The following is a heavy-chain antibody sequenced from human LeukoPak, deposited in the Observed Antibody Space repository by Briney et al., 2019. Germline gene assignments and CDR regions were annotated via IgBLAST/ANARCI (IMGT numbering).Heavy chain of an antibody. Sequence: SETLSLTCAVSGASISTSLNSWSWFRQPPGKGLEWIGDIYNSGSASYNPTLKSRLLISIDSSKNHFSLELTSVNAADTAVYYCASSIYYYDSSGYFDWGQGTLVTVSS. D-gene: IGHD3-22*01. CDR1: GASISTSLNS. CDR3: ASSIYYYDSSGYFD. J-gene: IGHJ4*02. V-gene: IGHV4-30-4*07. CDR2: IYNSGSA.